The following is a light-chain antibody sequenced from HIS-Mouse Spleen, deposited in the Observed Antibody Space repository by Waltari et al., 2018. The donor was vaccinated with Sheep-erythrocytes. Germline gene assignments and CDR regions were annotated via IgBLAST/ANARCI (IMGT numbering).Light chain of an antibody. CDR3: QAWDSSTEV. Sequence: SYELTQPPSVSVSPGQTASITCSGDKLGDKYACWYQQKPGQAPVLVIYQDSKRPSGIPERFSGSNAGTTATLTIGGTQAMDEADYYCQAWDSSTEVFGGGTKLTVL. J-gene: IGLJ2*01. CDR2: QDS. CDR1: KLGDKY. V-gene: IGLV3-1*01.